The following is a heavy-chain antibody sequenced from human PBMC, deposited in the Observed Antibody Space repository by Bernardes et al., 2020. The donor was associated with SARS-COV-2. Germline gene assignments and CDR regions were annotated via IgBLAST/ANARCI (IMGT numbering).Heavy chain of an antibody. J-gene: IGHJ4*02. V-gene: IGHV3-21*05. CDR2: IGPSSRDI. Sequence: GGSLRLSCAASGFTFSSYSMYWVRQTPGKGLEWVSHIGPSSRDISCADSVKGRFTTSRDDAKNSLYLQMNSLTAEDTAVYYCARRRIVEARAGLDYWGQGTLVTLSA. CDR1: GFTFSSYS. D-gene: IGHD2-15*01. CDR3: ARRRIVEARAGLDY.